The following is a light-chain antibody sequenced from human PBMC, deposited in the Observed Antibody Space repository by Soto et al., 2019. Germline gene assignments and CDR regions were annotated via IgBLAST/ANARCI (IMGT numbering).Light chain of an antibody. CDR1: SSDVGTYNR. V-gene: IGLV2-14*01. Sequence: QSVLTQPASVSGSPGQSITISCTGTSSDVGTYNRVSWYQQPPGTAPKLIIYEVRNRPSRVSNRFSGSKSGNTAYLTISGLQAEDEADYFCNSYTTSYTYVLGTGTKVTVL. CDR2: EVR. J-gene: IGLJ1*01. CDR3: NSYTTSYTYV.